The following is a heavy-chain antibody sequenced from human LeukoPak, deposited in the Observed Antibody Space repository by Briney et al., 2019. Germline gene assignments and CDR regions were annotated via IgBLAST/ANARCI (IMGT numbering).Heavy chain of an antibody. CDR3: AREEIAAAGTGAFDI. CDR1: GGSISSYY. CDR2: ISSCGSTI. Sequence: LSLTCTVSGGSISSYYWSWIRQAPGKGLEWVSYISSCGSTIYYADSVKGRFTISRDNAKNSLYLQMNSLRAEDTAVYYCAREEIAAAGTGAFDIWGQGTMVTVSS. V-gene: IGHV3-11*04. J-gene: IGHJ3*02. D-gene: IGHD6-13*01.